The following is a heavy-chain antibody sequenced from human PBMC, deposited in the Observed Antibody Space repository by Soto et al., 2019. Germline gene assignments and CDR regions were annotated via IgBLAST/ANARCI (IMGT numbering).Heavy chain of an antibody. Sequence: SETLSLTCTVSGGSISSYYWSWIRQPPGKGLEWIGEINHSGSTNYNPSLKSRVTISVDTSKNQVSLKLSSVTAADTAVYYCARVSGIYYYGMDVWGQGTTVTVS. CDR1: GGSISSYY. V-gene: IGHV4-34*01. CDR3: ARVSGIYYYGMDV. J-gene: IGHJ6*02. CDR2: INHSGST. D-gene: IGHD3-10*01.